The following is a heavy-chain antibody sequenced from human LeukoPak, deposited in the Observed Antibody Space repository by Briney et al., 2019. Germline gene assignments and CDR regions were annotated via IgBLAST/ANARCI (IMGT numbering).Heavy chain of an antibody. J-gene: IGHJ4*02. CDR3: ATDLFSVY. Sequence: GGSLRLSYAASGFTFSRYSMNWVGQAPGKGVEGVSSISSSSSYIYYADSVKGRFTISRDNAKNSLYLQMNSLSAEDTAVYYCATDLFSVYWGQGTLVTVS. CDR1: GFTFSRYS. V-gene: IGHV3-21*01. CDR2: ISSSSSYI.